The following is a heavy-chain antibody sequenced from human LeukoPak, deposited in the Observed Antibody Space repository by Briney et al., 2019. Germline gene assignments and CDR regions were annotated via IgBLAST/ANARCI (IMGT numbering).Heavy chain of an antibody. D-gene: IGHD6-13*01. V-gene: IGHV3-7*01. Sequence: PGGSLRLSCAASGFTFSSYWMSWVRQAPGKGLEWVANIKQDGSEKYYVDSVKGRFTISRDNAKTSLYLQMKSLTAEDTAVYYCARDHVVAAGLYYYYYYGMDVWGQGTTVTVSS. CDR3: ARDHVVAAGLYYYYYYGMDV. CDR1: GFTFSSYW. J-gene: IGHJ6*02. CDR2: IKQDGSEK.